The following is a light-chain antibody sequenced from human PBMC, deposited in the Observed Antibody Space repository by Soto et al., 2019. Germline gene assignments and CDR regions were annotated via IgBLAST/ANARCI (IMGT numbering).Light chain of an antibody. Sequence: EIVMTQSPATLSVSPGERATLSCRASQSVSSNLAWYQQKPGQAPRLLIYGASTRATGIPARLSGSGSGTEFTLTISSLPSEDFAVYYCQQYNNWPPLTFGGGTKVEIK. V-gene: IGKV3-15*01. J-gene: IGKJ4*01. CDR2: GAS. CDR1: QSVSSN. CDR3: QQYNNWPPLT.